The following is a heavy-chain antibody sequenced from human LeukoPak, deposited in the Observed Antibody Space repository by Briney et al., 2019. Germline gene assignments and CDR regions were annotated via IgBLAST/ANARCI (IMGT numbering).Heavy chain of an antibody. CDR3: ARDSAARYYYYMDV. CDR1: GGTFSSYA. V-gene: IGHV1-69*13. J-gene: IGHJ6*03. D-gene: IGHD1-26*01. CDR2: IIPIFGTA. Sequence: GASVKVSCKASGGTFSSYAISWVRQAPGQGLEWMGGIIPIFGTANYAQKFQGRVTITADESTSAAYMELSSLRSEDTAVYYCARDSAARYYYYMDVWGKGTTVTISS.